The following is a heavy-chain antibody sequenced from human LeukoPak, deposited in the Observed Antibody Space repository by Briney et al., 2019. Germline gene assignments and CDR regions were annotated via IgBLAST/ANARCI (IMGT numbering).Heavy chain of an antibody. CDR3: ASSNCDGDCYLDY. Sequence: GGSLRLSCAASGFTFSSCAMSWVRQAPGKGLDWVSLIYSAGGTSYADSVKGRFTISRDNSKNTLYLQMNSLRLEDTAVYYCASSNCDGDCYLDYWGQGTLVTVSS. D-gene: IGHD2-21*02. CDR2: IYSAGGT. CDR1: GFTFSSCA. J-gene: IGHJ4*02. V-gene: IGHV3-53*01.